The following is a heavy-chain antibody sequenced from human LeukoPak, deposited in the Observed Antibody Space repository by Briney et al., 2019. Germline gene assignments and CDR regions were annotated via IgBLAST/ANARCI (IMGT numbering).Heavy chain of an antibody. CDR2: INADSSTI. D-gene: IGHD3-22*01. V-gene: IGHV3-48*01. Sequence: GGSLRLSCAASGFTFSTHNMNWVRQAPGKGLEWISYINADSSTIQYADFVRGRFTTSRDNAKNSLYLQMNSLRAEDTAVYYCVRDNSRGQSLGVIYWGQGSLVTVSS. CDR1: GFTFSTHN. CDR3: VRDNSRGQSLGVIY. J-gene: IGHJ4*02.